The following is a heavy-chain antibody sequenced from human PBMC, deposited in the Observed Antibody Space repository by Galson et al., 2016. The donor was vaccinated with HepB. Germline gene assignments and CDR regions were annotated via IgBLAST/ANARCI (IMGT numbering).Heavy chain of an antibody. D-gene: IGHD3-16*01. CDR2: IRQDGGEK. Sequence: SLRLSCAASGFSFSSYWMSWVRQVPGKGLEWLAIIRQDGGEKHYVDSVKGRFAISRDNARNSLYLEMNSLRGEDTAVYYWARDKPKDATLGSVFEPWGQGTLVTVSS. V-gene: IGHV3-7*01. J-gene: IGHJ5*02. CDR3: ARDKPKDATLGSVFEP. CDR1: GFSFSSYW.